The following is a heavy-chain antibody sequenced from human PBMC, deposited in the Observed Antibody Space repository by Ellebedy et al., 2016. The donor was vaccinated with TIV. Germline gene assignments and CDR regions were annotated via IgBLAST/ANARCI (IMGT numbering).Heavy chain of an antibody. CDR3: ARHDYGSGSYYSPEFDY. CDR1: GFTFSSYV. V-gene: IGHV3-33*01. Sequence: GGSLRLSXAASGFTFSSYVMHWVRQAPGKGLEWVAVLWSDGRNKAYADSVKGRFTISRDTSKNTLYLQMNSLRAEDKAVYYCARHDYGSGSYYSPEFDYWGQGTLVTVSS. D-gene: IGHD3-10*01. J-gene: IGHJ4*02. CDR2: LWSDGRNK.